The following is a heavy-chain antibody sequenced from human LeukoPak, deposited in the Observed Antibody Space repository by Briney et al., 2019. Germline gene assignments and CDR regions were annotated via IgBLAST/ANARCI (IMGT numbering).Heavy chain of an antibody. Sequence: GGSLRLSCAASGFTFSSYSMNWVRQAPGKGLEWVSSISSSSSYIHYADSVKGRFTISRDNAKNSLYLQMNSLRAEDTAVYYCAKDRNIAWLLRFLEWVPHFDYWGQGTLVTVSS. V-gene: IGHV3-21*01. CDR2: ISSSSSYI. J-gene: IGHJ4*02. CDR1: GFTFSSYS. CDR3: AKDRNIAWLLRFLEWVPHFDY. D-gene: IGHD3-3*01.